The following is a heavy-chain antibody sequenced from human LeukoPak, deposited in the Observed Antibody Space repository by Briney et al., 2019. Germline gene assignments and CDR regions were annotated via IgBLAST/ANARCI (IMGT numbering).Heavy chain of an antibody. Sequence: GGSLLLSCAASGFTFDDYGMRWVRPAPGKGLEWVFGINWNGGSTGYADSVKGRFTISRDNAKNSLYLQMNSLRAEDTALYYCARSGLSSTIFDYWGQGTLVTVSS. CDR3: ARSGLSSTIFDY. V-gene: IGHV3-20*04. CDR2: INWNGGST. J-gene: IGHJ4*02. D-gene: IGHD2-15*01. CDR1: GFTFDDYG.